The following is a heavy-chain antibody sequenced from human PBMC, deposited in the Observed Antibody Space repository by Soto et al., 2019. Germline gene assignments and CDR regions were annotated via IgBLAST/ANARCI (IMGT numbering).Heavy chain of an antibody. D-gene: IGHD5-18*01. Sequence: QVQLVQSGAEVKKPGASVKVSCKASGYTFTGYYMHWVRQAPGQGLEWMGWINPNSGGTNYAQKFQGWVTMTRDTSISTAYMERSRLRSDDTAVYYCARGSARHATRNLYYYYGMDVWGQGTTVTVSS. CDR1: GYTFTGYY. CDR2: INPNSGGT. V-gene: IGHV1-2*04. CDR3: ARGSARHATRNLYYYYGMDV. J-gene: IGHJ6*02.